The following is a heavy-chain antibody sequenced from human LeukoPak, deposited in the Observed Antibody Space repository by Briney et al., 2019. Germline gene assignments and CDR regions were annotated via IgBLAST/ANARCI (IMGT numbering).Heavy chain of an antibody. V-gene: IGHV4-61*01. CDR1: GGSVSSGSYY. CDR2: IYYSGST. D-gene: IGHD4-17*01. CDR3: AREGGLRCLDC. Sequence: SETLSLTCTVSGGSVSSGSYYWSWIRQPPGKGLEWIGYIYYSGSTNYNPSLKSRVTISVDTSKNQFSLKLSSVTAADTAVYYCAREGGLRCLDCWGQGTLVTVSS. J-gene: IGHJ4*02.